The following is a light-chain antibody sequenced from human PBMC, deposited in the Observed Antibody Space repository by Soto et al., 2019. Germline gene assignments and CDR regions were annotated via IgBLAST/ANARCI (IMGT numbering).Light chain of an antibody. CDR2: DVF. J-gene: IGKJ4*01. Sequence: EIVLTQSPGTLSLSPGEGATLSCRASQSVPKNYLGWYKQKTGQAPRLLIYDVFNRATDVPDRFSGSGSETNFTLTISGLEPEDFAVDYCQQYATAPLAFGGGTKLEIK. CDR3: QQYATAPLA. V-gene: IGKV3-20*01. CDR1: QSVPKNY.